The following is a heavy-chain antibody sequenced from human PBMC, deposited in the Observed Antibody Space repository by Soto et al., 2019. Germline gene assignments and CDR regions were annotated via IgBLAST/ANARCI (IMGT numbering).Heavy chain of an antibody. CDR3: AKTPGYDFWSGYYFDY. V-gene: IGHV3-23*01. D-gene: IGHD3-3*01. J-gene: IGHJ4*02. Sequence: ESGGGLVQPGGSLRLSCAASGFTFSSYAMSWVRQAPGKGLEWVSAISGSGGSTYYADSVKGRFTISRDNSKNTLYLQMNSLRAEDTAVYYCAKTPGYDFWSGYYFDYWGQGTLVTVSS. CDR2: ISGSGGST. CDR1: GFTFSSYA.